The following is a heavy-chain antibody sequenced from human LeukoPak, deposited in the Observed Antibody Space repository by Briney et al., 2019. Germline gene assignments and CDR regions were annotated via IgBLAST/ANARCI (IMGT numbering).Heavy chain of an antibody. CDR3: ARDYCSGGSCYLFDY. Sequence: ASVTVSCKASSYTFTSYGISWVRQAPGQGLEWMGWISAYNGNTNYAQKLQGRVTMTTDTSTSTAYMELRSLRSDDTAVYYCARDYCSGGSCYLFDYWGQGTLVTVSS. CDR1: SYTFTSYG. D-gene: IGHD2-15*01. CDR2: ISAYNGNT. V-gene: IGHV1-18*01. J-gene: IGHJ4*02.